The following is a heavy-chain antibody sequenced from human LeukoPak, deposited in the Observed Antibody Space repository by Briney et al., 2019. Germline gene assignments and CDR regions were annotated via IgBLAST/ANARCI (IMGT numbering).Heavy chain of an antibody. CDR1: GGSISSGSYY. D-gene: IGHD5-18*01. Sequence: SETLSLTCTVSGGSISSGSYYWNWIRQHPGKGLEWIGYIYYSGSTYYNPSLRSRVNISVDTSNNQSSLKLSSVTAADTAVYYWARNEYSYGSPLDYWGQGTLVTVSS. V-gene: IGHV4-31*03. CDR2: IYYSGST. J-gene: IGHJ4*02. CDR3: ARNEYSYGSPLDY.